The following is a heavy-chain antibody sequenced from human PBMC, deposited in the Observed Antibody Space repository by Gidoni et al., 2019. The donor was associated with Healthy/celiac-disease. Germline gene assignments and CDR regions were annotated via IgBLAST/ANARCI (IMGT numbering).Heavy chain of an antibody. CDR1: GFTFMDYY. J-gene: IGHJ4*02. Sequence: QVQLLESGGGLVQPGGSLGPSCAASGFTFMDYYMRWVRQAPGEGLERVSYSSSSSSYTNYADSVKGRFTISRDNAKNSLYMQMNILRAEDTAVYYCARDRSSYCSGGSCYSSGFDYWGQGTLVTVSS. CDR2: SSSSSSYT. D-gene: IGHD2-15*01. CDR3: ARDRSSYCSGGSCYSSGFDY. V-gene: IGHV3-11*06.